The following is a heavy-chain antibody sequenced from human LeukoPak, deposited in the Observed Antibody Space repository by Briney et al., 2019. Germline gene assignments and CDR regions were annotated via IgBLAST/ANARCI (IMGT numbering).Heavy chain of an antibody. CDR1: GFTFSSYG. V-gene: IGHV3-30*03. J-gene: IGHJ5*02. D-gene: IGHD3-10*01. CDR2: ISYDGSNK. CDR3: AAYYYGSGSSPLGP. Sequence: GRSLRLSCAASGFTFSSYGMHWVRQAPGKGLEWVAVISYDGSNKYYADSVKGRFTISRGNSKNTLYLQMNSLRAEDTAVYYCAAYYYGSGSSPLGPWGQGTLVTVSS.